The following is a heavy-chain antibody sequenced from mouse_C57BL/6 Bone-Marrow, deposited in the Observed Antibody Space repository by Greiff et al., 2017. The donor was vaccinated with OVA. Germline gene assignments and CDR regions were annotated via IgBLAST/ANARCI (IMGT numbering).Heavy chain of an antibody. V-gene: IGHV1-81*01. Sequence: VQLQQSGAELARPGASVKLSCTASGYTFTSYGISWVKQRTGQGLEWIGGIYPRSGNTYYNAKFKGKATLTADNSSSTAYMELSSLTSEDTAVYYGARGGYYNGIKRFDYWGQGTTLTVSS. CDR2: IYPRSGNT. CDR1: GYTFTSYG. CDR3: ARGGYYNGIKRFDY. D-gene: IGHD1-1*01. J-gene: IGHJ2*01.